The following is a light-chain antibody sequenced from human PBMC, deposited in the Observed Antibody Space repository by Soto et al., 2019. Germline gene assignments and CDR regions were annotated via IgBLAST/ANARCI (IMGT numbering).Light chain of an antibody. CDR1: SSDVVLDEY. CDR2: AAS. J-gene: IGLJ1*01. Sequence: VLAQPASVSGSPGQSMTISCTGTSSDVVLDEYVAWHQQHPGKALHLMIYAASNGPSGVSHRFSAATSGNKAPLLIPRLQAEDAADYSCSSSTSDSTCVFGSGTKGTV. CDR3: SSSTSDSTCV. V-gene: IGLV2-14*01.